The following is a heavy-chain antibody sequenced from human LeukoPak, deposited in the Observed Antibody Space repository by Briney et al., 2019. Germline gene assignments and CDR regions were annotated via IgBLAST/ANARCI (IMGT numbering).Heavy chain of an antibody. D-gene: IGHD7-27*01. CDR1: GFTFSSYT. CDR2: ITTSDGNT. Sequence: PGGSLRLSCAASGFTFSSYTMSWVRQAPGKGLEWVSTITTSDGNTYYADSVKGRFTVSRDNSKNTLFLQMNSLRAEDTAVYYCAKDGGLWVSAHWGDYWGQGTLVTASS. V-gene: IGHV3-23*01. CDR3: AKDGGLWVSAHWGDY. J-gene: IGHJ4*02.